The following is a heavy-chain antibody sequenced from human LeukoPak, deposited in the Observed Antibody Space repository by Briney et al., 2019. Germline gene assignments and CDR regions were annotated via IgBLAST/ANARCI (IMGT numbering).Heavy chain of an antibody. D-gene: IGHD3-9*01. Sequence: SETLSLTCTVSGGSISSYYWSWIRQPPGKGLEWIGYMYYSGSTNYNPSLKSRVTISVDKSKNQFSLKLSSVTAADTAVYYCARSPGYDILTGYYVPSYYYYGMDVWGQGTTVTVSS. V-gene: IGHV4-59*12. CDR3: ARSPGYDILTGYYVPSYYYYGMDV. CDR2: MYYSGST. CDR1: GGSISSYY. J-gene: IGHJ6*02.